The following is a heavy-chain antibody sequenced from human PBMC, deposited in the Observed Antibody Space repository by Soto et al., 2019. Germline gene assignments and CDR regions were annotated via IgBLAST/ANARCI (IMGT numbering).Heavy chain of an antibody. Sequence: PSETLSLTCAVYGGSFSGYYWSWIRQPSGKGLEWIGEINHSGSTNYNPSLKSRVTISVDTSKNQFSLKLSSVTAADTAVYYCARELRYCSSTSCYRGLNWFDPWGQGTLVTVSS. CDR3: ARELRYCSSTSCYRGLNWFDP. V-gene: IGHV4-34*01. CDR2: INHSGST. CDR1: GGSFSGYY. J-gene: IGHJ5*02. D-gene: IGHD2-2*01.